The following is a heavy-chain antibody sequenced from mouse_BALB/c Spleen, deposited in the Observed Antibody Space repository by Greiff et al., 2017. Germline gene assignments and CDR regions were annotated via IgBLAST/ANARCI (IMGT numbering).Heavy chain of an antibody. CDR2: IDPANGNT. CDR3: ARDYGGGYYYAMDY. J-gene: IGHJ4*01. Sequence: DVQLQESGAELVKPGASVKLSCTASGFNIKDTYMHWVKQRPEQGLEWIGRIDPANGNTKYDPKFQGKATITADTSSNTAYLQLSSLTSEDTAVYYCARDYGGGYYYAMDYWGQGTSVTVSS. CDR1: GFNIKDTY. D-gene: IGHD1-1*01. V-gene: IGHV14-3*02.